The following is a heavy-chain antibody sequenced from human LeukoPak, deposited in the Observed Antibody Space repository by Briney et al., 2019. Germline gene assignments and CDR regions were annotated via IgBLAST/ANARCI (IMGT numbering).Heavy chain of an antibody. Sequence: KPGGSLRLSCAASGFTFSNAWMSWVRQAPGKGLEWVGRIRSKTDGGKIDYAAPVKGRFTISRDDSESTLYLQMNNLKTEDTAVCYCKRDIVVVPTAITDYYQYYGMDVWGQGTTVAVSS. V-gene: IGHV3-15*05. CDR3: KRDIVVVPTAITDYYQYYGMDV. CDR2: IRSKTDGGKI. J-gene: IGHJ6*02. CDR1: GFTFSNAW. D-gene: IGHD2-2*01.